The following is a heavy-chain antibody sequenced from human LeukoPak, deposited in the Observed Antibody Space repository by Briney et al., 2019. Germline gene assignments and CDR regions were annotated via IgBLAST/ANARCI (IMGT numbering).Heavy chain of an antibody. D-gene: IGHD6-6*01. Sequence: SETLSLTCAVFGGSISSGEYSWSWLRQPPGKGLEWIGYSHHSGSTYYNPSLKSRVTISVDRSKNQFSLKLSSVTAADTAVYYCARYSSSARNFDFWGQGTLVTVSS. V-gene: IGHV4-30-2*01. CDR1: GGSISSGEYS. CDR2: SHHSGST. CDR3: ARYSSSARNFDF. J-gene: IGHJ4*02.